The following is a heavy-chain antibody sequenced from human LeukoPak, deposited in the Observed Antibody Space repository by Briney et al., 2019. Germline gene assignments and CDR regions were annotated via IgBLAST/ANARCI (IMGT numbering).Heavy chain of an antibody. D-gene: IGHD1-26*01. V-gene: IGHV3-30*02. CDR1: GFTFSSYG. J-gene: IGHJ4*02. CDR2: IRYDGSNK. CDR3: ASIIVGATYYFDY. Sequence: GGSLRLSCAASGFTFSSYGMHWVRQAPGKGLEWVAFIRYDGSNKYYADSVKGRFTISRDNSKNTLYLQMNSLRAEDTAVYYCASIIVGATYYFDYWGQGTLVTVSS.